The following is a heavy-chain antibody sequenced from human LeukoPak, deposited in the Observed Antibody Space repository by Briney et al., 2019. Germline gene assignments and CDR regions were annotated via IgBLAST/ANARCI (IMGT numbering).Heavy chain of an antibody. Sequence: GGSLRLSCAASGFMFSTYWMTWVRQAPGEGLEWVANIKPDGSETYYVDPVRGRFTISRDNGKNLLYLQMNSLRGEDTAAYYCGRFGYEAAVDLWGQGTLVTVSS. CDR1: GFMFSTYW. J-gene: IGHJ4*02. CDR2: IKPDGSET. D-gene: IGHD6-13*01. V-gene: IGHV3-7*01. CDR3: GRFGYEAAVDL.